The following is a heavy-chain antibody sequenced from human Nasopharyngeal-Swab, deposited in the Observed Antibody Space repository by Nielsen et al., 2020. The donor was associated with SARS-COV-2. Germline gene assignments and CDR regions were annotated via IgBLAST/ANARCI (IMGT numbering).Heavy chain of an antibody. D-gene: IGHD2-15*01. CDR3: AKDRYCSGGACYFSGFDY. CDR2: VSGSGGTT. V-gene: IGHV3-23*01. Sequence: VRQAPGKGLDWVSGVSGSGGTTKYADSVKGRFTISRDNSKNKLYLQMHSLRVEDTAVYYCAKDRYCSGGACYFSGFDYWGLGTLVTVSS. J-gene: IGHJ4*02.